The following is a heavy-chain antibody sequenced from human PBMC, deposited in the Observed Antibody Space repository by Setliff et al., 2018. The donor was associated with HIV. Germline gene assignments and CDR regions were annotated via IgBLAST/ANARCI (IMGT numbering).Heavy chain of an antibody. D-gene: IGHD1-26*01. CDR1: GYSISSGYY. CDR2: IYHSGST. Sequence: SETLSLTCAVSGYSISSGYYWGWVRQPPGKGLVWIGGIYHSGSTYYNSSLKSRVTISVDTSRNECSLKLTSVTAADTAVYYCAREVRWELPQGFDHWGQGSQVTVSS. V-gene: IGHV4-38-2*02. CDR3: AREVRWELPQGFDH. J-gene: IGHJ4*02.